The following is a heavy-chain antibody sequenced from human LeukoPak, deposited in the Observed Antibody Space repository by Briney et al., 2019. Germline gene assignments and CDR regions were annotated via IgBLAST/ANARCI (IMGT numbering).Heavy chain of an antibody. CDR2: INPSGGST. D-gene: IGHD5-18*01. Sequence: ASVKVSCKASGYTFTSYYMHWVRQAPGQGLEWMGIINPSGGSTSYAQKFQGRVTMTRDMSTSTVYMELSSLRSEDTAVYYCARDTATVGWGNWFDPWGQGTLVTVSS. CDR1: GYTFTSYY. V-gene: IGHV1-46*01. J-gene: IGHJ5*02. CDR3: ARDTATVGWGNWFDP.